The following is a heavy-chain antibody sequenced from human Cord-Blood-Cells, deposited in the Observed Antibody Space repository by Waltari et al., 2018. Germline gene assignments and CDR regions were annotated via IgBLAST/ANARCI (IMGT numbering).Heavy chain of an antibody. V-gene: IGHV3-43D*04. CDR1: GFTFDDYA. D-gene: IGHD6-6*01. J-gene: IGHJ6*02. CDR2: ISWDGGST. Sequence: EVQLVESGGVVVQPGGSLRLSCAASGFTFDDYAMHWVRQAPGKGLGWVSLISWDGGSTYYADSVKGRFTISRDNSKNSLYLQMNSLRAEDTALYYCAKDSAARHYYYGMDVWGQGTTVTVSS. CDR3: AKDSAARHYYYGMDV.